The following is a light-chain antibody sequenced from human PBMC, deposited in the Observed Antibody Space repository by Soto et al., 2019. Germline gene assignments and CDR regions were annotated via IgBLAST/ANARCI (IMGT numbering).Light chain of an antibody. CDR2: QVT. CDR1: TRDIAGYNY. Sequence: QSALTQPASVSGSLGQSITISCTGTTRDIAGYNYISWYQQLPGKAPKLMIYQVTIRPSGISNRLSGSKSGNTASLTISGLQAEDEADYYCTSFSSSTSLYVFGTGTKVTV. V-gene: IGLV2-14*01. CDR3: TSFSSSTSLYV. J-gene: IGLJ1*01.